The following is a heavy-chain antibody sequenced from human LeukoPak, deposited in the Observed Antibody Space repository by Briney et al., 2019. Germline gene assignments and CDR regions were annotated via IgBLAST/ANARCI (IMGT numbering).Heavy chain of an antibody. CDR3: ARGYYYGSGSYYDAFDI. CDR2: TYYRSKWYN. J-gene: IGHJ3*02. CDR1: GDSVSSNSAA. V-gene: IGHV6-1*01. D-gene: IGHD3-10*01. Sequence: SQTLSLTCAISGDSVSSNSAAWNWIRQSPSRGLEWLGRTYYRSKWYNDYAVSVKSRITINPDTSKNQFSLQLNSVTPEDTAVYYCARGYYYGSGSYYDAFDIWGQGTMVTVSS.